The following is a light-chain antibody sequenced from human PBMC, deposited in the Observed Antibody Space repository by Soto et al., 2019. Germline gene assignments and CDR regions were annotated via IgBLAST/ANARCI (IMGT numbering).Light chain of an antibody. J-gene: IGLJ7*01. Sequence: QSALTQPPSASGTPGQRVTISCSGSSSNIGSNAVNWYQHLPGAAPKLLIHSNNQRPSGVPDRFSGSKSGTSASLAISGLQSEDEGDYYCAGWDDSLNGRWVFGGGTQLTVL. CDR3: AGWDDSLNGRWV. CDR2: SNN. V-gene: IGLV1-44*01. CDR1: SSNIGSNA.